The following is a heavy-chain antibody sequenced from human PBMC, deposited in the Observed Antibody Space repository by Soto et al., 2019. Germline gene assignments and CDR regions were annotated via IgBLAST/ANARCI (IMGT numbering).Heavy chain of an antibody. J-gene: IGHJ4*02. Sequence: GASVKVSCKASGYTFTSYDINWVRQATGQGLEWMGWMNPNSGNTGYAQKFQGRVTMTGNTSISTAYMELSSLRSEDTAVYYCAREGYDFWSGYYGREFDYWGQGTLVTVSS. CDR3: AREGYDFWSGYYGREFDY. V-gene: IGHV1-8*01. D-gene: IGHD3-3*01. CDR1: GYTFTSYD. CDR2: MNPNSGNT.